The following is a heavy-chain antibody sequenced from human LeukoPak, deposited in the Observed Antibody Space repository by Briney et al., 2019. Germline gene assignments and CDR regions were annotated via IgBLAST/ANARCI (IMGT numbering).Heavy chain of an antibody. Sequence: GGSLRLSCAAPGFTFSSYGMHWVRQAPGKGLEWVAVISYDGSNKYYADSVKGRFTISRDNSKNTLYLQMNSLRAEDTAVYYCAKDRVTMVRGVNYYGMDVWGKGTTVTVSS. CDR2: ISYDGSNK. D-gene: IGHD3-10*01. J-gene: IGHJ6*04. CDR1: GFTFSSYG. CDR3: AKDRVTMVRGVNYYGMDV. V-gene: IGHV3-30*18.